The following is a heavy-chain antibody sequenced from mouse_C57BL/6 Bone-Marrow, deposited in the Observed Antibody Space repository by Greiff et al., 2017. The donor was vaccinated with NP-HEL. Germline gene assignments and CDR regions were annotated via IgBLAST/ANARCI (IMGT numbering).Heavy chain of an antibody. CDR3: ARSYYYGSSSYGYFDV. J-gene: IGHJ1*03. D-gene: IGHD1-1*01. Sequence: EVQLQQSVAELVRPGASVKLSCTASGFNIKNTYMHWVKQRPEQGLEWIGRIDPANGNTKYAPKFQGKATITADTSSNTAYLQLSSLTSEDTAIYYCARSYYYGSSSYGYFDVWGTGTTVTVSS. CDR1: GFNIKNTY. V-gene: IGHV14-3*01. CDR2: IDPANGNT.